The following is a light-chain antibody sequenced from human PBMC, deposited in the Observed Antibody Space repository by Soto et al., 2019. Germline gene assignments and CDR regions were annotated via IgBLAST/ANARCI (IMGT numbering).Light chain of an antibody. J-gene: IGKJ4*01. CDR1: QSVSSSY. CDR2: AAT. Sequence: EIVLTQSPGTLSLSPGERATLSCRASQSVSSSYLAWYQQKPGQAPRLLMFAATTRATGIPARFSGGRSGTEFTLIIARLQSEDSAVYYCQQYNVWPLTFGGGTKVDIK. V-gene: IGKV3-15*01. CDR3: QQYNVWPLT.